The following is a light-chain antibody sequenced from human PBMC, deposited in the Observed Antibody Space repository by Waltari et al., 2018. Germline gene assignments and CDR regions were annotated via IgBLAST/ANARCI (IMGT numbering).Light chain of an antibody. V-gene: IGLV4-69*01. CDR3: QTGGHGTWV. J-gene: IGLJ3*02. CDR2: VNSDGSH. Sequence: QQPGKCPRYVMKVNSDGSHRKGDDIPDRFSASKSGTECQLTISSLQSEEEADYFCQTGGHGTWVFGGGTKLTVL.